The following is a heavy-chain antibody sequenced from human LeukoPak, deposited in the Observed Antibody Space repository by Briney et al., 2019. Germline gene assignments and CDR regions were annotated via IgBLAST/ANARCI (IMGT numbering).Heavy chain of an antibody. V-gene: IGHV3-53*01. D-gene: IGHD3-22*01. CDR3: ARGGRGSAAVVAPRSFDI. J-gene: IGHJ3*02. CDR2: TYTGGNS. CDR1: GFTVSSIH. Sequence: QPGGSLRLSCAASGFTVSSIHMVWVRQPPGKGLEWVSVTYTGGNSYYADSVKGRFIISRDISKNTLYLQMNSLRAEDSALYYCARGGRGSAAVVAPRSFDIWGQGTMVTVSS.